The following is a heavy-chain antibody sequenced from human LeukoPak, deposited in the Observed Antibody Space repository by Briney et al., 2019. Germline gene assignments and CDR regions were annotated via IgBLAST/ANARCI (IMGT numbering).Heavy chain of an antibody. CDR1: GFTFDDYA. Sequence: PGGSLRLSCAASGFTFDDYAMHWVRQAPGKGLEWVSGISWNSGSIGYADSVKGRFTISRDNSKNTLYLQMNSLRAEDTAVYYCASIHYYDSSGYYYRGDYWGQGTLVTVSS. D-gene: IGHD3-22*01. V-gene: IGHV3-9*01. CDR3: ASIHYYDSSGYYYRGDY. CDR2: ISWNSGSI. J-gene: IGHJ4*02.